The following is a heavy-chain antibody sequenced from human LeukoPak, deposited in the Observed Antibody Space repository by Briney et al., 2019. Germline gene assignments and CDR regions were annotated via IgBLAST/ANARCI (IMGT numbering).Heavy chain of an antibody. D-gene: IGHD2-2*02. V-gene: IGHV3-23*01. CDR1: GFTFSSYA. CDR2: ISGSGGST. J-gene: IGHJ4*02. Sequence: GGSLRLSCAASGFTFSSYAMSWVRQAPGKGLEWVSAISGSGGSTYYADSVKGRLTISRDNSKNSLYLQMNSLRAEDTALYYCAKDLVVPAAIRGYSGYDSEFDYWGQGNLVNVSS. CDR3: AKDLVVPAAIRGYSGYDSEFDY.